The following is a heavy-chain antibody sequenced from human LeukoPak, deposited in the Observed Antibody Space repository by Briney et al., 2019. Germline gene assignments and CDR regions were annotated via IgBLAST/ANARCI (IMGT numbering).Heavy chain of an antibody. V-gene: IGHV3-15*01. D-gene: IGHD3-22*01. CDR1: GFPFSDVW. Sequence: GGSLRLSCAASGFPFSDVWMRWVRQAPGKGREWVGHIKRKADGGTADYAAPLKGRFTFSRDDSKNTLYLEMKSLKTEDTAVYYCNRDWYYYDSSGYYHIFWGEGTLVTVSS. CDR3: NRDWYYYDSSGYYHIF. J-gene: IGHJ4*02. CDR2: IKRKADGGTA.